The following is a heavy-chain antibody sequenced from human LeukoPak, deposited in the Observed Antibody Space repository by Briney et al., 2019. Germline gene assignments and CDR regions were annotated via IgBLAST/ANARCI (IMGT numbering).Heavy chain of an antibody. J-gene: IGHJ3*02. V-gene: IGHV4-34*01. CDR3: AGPQAGAAFEI. CDR2: INHSGGT. Sequence: SETLSLTCAVYGGSFSAYSWTWILQTPGKGLEWIGEINHSGGTNHNPSLKSRVSISRDSSKNQIFLKLRSVTAADTAVYYCAGPQAGAAFEIWSQGTMVTVSS. D-gene: IGHD6-13*01. CDR1: GGSFSAYS.